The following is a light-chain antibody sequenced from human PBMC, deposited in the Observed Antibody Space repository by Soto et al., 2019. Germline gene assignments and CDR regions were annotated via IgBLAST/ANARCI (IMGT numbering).Light chain of an antibody. CDR1: SSNIGAGYD. Sequence: SVLTQPPSVSGAPGQRVTISCPGSSSNIGAGYDVHWYQQLPGTAPKLLIYGNSNRPSGVPDRFSGSKSGTSASLAITGLQAEDEADYYCQSYDSSLSAYVVFGGGTKLTVL. CDR2: GNS. V-gene: IGLV1-40*01. CDR3: QSYDSSLSAYVV. J-gene: IGLJ2*01.